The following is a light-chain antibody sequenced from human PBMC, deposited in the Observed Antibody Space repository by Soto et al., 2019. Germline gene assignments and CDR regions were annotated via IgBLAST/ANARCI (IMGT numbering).Light chain of an antibody. J-gene: IGKJ1*01. CDR2: KAS. CDR1: QSINTW. V-gene: IGKV1-5*03. Sequence: DIQMTQSPSTLSASVGDRVTITCRASQSINTWLAWYQQKPGKAPKLLISKASNLEGGVPSRFSGSGSGTEFSLTFSDLQPDDFATYYCQHYHSDLWTFGQGTKV. CDR3: QHYHSDLWT.